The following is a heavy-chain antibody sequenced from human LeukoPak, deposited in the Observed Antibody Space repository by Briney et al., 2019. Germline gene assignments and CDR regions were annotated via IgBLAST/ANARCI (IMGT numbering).Heavy chain of an antibody. CDR1: GGSISSSSYY. V-gene: IGHV4-39*07. D-gene: IGHD3-16*01. CDR2: IYYSGST. CDR3: ARIGTYSDY. J-gene: IGHJ4*02. Sequence: SETLSLTCTVSGGSISSSSYYWGWIRQPPGKGLEWIGSIYYSGSTYYSPSLKSRVTISVDTSKNQFSLKLSSVTAADTAVYYCARIGTYSDYWGQGTLVTVSS.